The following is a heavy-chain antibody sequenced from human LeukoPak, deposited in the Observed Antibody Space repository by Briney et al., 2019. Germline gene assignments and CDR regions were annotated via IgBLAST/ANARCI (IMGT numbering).Heavy chain of an antibody. V-gene: IGHV3-21*01. Sequence: GGSLRLSCAASGFTFTTYAMTWVRQAPGKGLEWVSSISSSSSYIYYADSVKGRFTISRDNAKNSLYLQMNRLRAEDTAVYYCARLWVSSAANDYWGQGTLVTVSS. CDR3: ARLWVSSAANDY. D-gene: IGHD2-2*01. CDR1: GFTFTTYA. CDR2: ISSSSSYI. J-gene: IGHJ4*02.